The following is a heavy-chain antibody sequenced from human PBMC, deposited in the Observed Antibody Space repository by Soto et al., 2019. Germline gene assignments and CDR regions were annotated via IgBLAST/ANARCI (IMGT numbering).Heavy chain of an antibody. Sequence: EVQLVESGGGFIYPGGSLRLSCAASGLTISNAWMNWVRQAPGKGLEWVGRIKTNTEGGTTHYAAAVKGRFTVSRDDSKNMLYLQMNSLKTEDTAVYYCTTGSVEGVWGQGTTVTVSS. CDR3: TTGSVEGV. CDR2: IKTNTEGGTT. V-gene: IGHV3-15*07. CDR1: GLTISNAW. D-gene: IGHD2-15*01. J-gene: IGHJ6*02.